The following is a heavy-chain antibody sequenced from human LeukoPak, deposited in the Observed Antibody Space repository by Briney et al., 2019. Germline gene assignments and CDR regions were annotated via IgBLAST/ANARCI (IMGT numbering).Heavy chain of an antibody. CDR2: IKRKTDGGAT. J-gene: IGHJ4*02. Sequence: PGGSLRPSCAASGFTLSNAGMSSVRQAAGKGLEWVGRIKRKTDGGATDYAAPVKGRFSISRHDPKNTLYLEIYSLKTEDTAMYYCLYFWSGSSLVDYWGQGTLVTVSP. CDR3: LYFWSGSSLVDY. D-gene: IGHD3-3*01. V-gene: IGHV3-15*01. CDR1: GFTLSNAG.